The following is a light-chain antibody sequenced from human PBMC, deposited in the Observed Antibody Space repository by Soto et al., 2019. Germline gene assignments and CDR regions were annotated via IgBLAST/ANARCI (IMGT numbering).Light chain of an antibody. V-gene: IGLV4-60*02. CDR2: LEGSGSY. J-gene: IGLJ3*02. CDR3: ETWGSNTRV. CDR1: SGHSSYI. Sequence: QSVLTQSSSASASLGSSVKLTCTLSSGHSSYIIAWHQQQPGKAPRYLMKLEGSGSYNKGSGVPDRFSGSSSGADRYLTISNLQFEDEAAYYCETWGSNTRVFGGGTKVTVL.